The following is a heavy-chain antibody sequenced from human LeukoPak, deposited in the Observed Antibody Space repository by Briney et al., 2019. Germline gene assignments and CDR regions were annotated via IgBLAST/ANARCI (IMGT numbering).Heavy chain of an antibody. Sequence: PSETLSLTCTVSGGSISSYYWSWIRQPPGKGLEWIGYIYTSGSTNYNPSLKSRVTISVDTSKNQFSLKLSSVTAADTAVYYCARGFSGPEGYFDYWGQGTLVTVSS. CDR3: ARGFSGPEGYFDY. J-gene: IGHJ4*02. D-gene: IGHD3-10*01. V-gene: IGHV4-4*09. CDR1: GGSISSYY. CDR2: IYTSGST.